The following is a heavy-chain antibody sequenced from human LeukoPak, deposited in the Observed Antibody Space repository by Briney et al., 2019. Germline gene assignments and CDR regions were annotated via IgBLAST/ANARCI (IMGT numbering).Heavy chain of an antibody. CDR2: INPSGGGT. J-gene: IGHJ4*02. Sequence: ALVKVSCKASGYTFTSYYMHWVRQAPGQGLEWMGIINPSGGGTSYAQKFQGRVTMTRDTSTSTVYMELSSLRSEDTAVYYCARDCTNGVCPFDYWGQGTLVTVSS. D-gene: IGHD2-8*01. CDR3: ARDCTNGVCPFDY. V-gene: IGHV1-46*01. CDR1: GYTFTSYY.